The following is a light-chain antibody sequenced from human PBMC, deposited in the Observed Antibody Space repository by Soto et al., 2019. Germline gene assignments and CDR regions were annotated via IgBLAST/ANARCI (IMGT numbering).Light chain of an antibody. CDR1: ETVRNSY. Sequence: EIVLTQSPGTLSLSPGERATLSCRASETVRNSYLAWYQQKLGQAPRLLMYGASRRATGIPDRFSGSGSGTDFTLTISRLEPEDFAVYYCQQYGSSGTFGQGTKVDIK. J-gene: IGKJ1*01. CDR3: QQYGSSGT. V-gene: IGKV3-20*01. CDR2: GAS.